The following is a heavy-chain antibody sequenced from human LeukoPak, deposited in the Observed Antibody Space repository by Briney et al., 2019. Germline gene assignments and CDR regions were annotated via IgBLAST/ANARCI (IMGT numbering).Heavy chain of an antibody. CDR1: GFTFSTYW. D-gene: IGHD2-15*01. Sequence: GGSLRLSCAASGFTFSTYWMSWVRQAPGKGLEWVANIKQDGSQTYYVDSVRGRFTISRDNAKNSLYLQMNSLTAEATAVYYCASLHCSGASCYANRDYWGQGTLVAVSS. CDR2: IKQDGSQT. V-gene: IGHV3-7*02. J-gene: IGHJ4*02. CDR3: ASLHCSGASCYANRDY.